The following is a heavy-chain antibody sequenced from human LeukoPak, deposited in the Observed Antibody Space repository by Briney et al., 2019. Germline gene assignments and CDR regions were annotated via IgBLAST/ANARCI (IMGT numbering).Heavy chain of an antibody. J-gene: IGHJ6*02. CDR3: ARDSPYQLLSFMGNYGMDV. D-gene: IGHD2-2*01. CDR1: GGTFSIYA. CDR2: IIPILGIA. V-gene: IGHV1-69*04. Sequence: ASVTLSFTASGGTFSIYAISWVRQAPGQGHEWMGRIIPILGIANYTQKFQGRVTITADKSTSTAYMELSSLRSEDTAVYYCARDSPYQLLSFMGNYGMDVWGQGTTVTVSS.